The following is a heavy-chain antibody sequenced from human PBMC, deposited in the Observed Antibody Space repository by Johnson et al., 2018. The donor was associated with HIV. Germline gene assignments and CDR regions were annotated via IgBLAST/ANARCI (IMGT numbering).Heavy chain of an antibody. V-gene: IGHV3-9*01. D-gene: IGHD3-22*01. Sequence: VLLVESGGALVQPGRSLRLSCVASGFTFEDYVMYWVRQAPGKGLEWVSGISWNSDDIDYADSVKGRFTISRDNAKNSLYLQMNTLRPEDTALYYCAKDLVVINVRYAFHIWGQGTMVTVS. CDR1: GFTFEDYV. CDR3: AKDLVVINVRYAFHI. CDR2: ISWNSDDI. J-gene: IGHJ3*02.